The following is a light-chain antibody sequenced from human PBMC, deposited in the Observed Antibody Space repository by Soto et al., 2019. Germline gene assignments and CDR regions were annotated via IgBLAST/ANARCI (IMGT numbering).Light chain of an antibody. CDR2: GAS. CDR1: QSVSSSY. V-gene: IGKV3-20*01. CDR3: QQYNSYRT. J-gene: IGKJ1*01. Sequence: ENVLTQSPGPLSLSPGERATLSCRASQSVSSSYLAWYQQKPGQAPRLLIYGASSRATGIPDRFSGSGSGTDFTLTISSLQPDDFATYYCQQYNSYRTFGQGTKVDIK.